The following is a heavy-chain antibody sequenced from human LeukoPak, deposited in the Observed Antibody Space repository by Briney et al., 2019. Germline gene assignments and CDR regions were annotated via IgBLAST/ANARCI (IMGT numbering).Heavy chain of an antibody. CDR3: AKSFGRITMIRGSNYFDY. D-gene: IGHD3-10*01. V-gene: IGHV3-30*18. Sequence: GGSLRLSCAASGFTFSSYGMHWVRQAPGKGLEWVAVISYDGSNKYYADSVKGRFTISRDNSKNTLYLQMNSLRAEDTAVYYCAKSFGRITMIRGSNYFDYWGQGTLVTVSS. CDR2: ISYDGSNK. J-gene: IGHJ4*02. CDR1: GFTFSSYG.